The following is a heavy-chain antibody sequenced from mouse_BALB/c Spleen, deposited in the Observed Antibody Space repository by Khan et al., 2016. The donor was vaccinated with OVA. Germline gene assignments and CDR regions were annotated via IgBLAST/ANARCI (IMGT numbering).Heavy chain of an antibody. CDR3: ARDGYSPWCAY. J-gene: IGHJ3*01. CDR1: GFNIKDYY. V-gene: IGHV14-1*02. Sequence: VRLQQSGAELVRPGALVKLSCKASGFNIKDYYMHWVKQRPEQGLVLIGRIDPENGDTIYDPKFQGKASITSDTSSNTAYLQLSSLTSEDTAVYYCARDGYSPWCAYWGQGTLVTVSA. CDR2: IDPENGDT. D-gene: IGHD2-3*01.